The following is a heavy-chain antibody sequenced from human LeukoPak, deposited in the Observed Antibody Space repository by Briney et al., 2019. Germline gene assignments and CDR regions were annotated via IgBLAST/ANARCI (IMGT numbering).Heavy chain of an antibody. CDR2: MTGPADTT. Sequence: GGSLRLSCAASGFNFNNFAMSWVRQAPGKGPEWLSAMTGPADTTYYAESVKGRFTISRDYSKSMVYLQMTSLRVEDTAMYYCTRDQMNYWGQGTLVTVSS. D-gene: IGHD5-24*01. CDR1: GFNFNNFA. V-gene: IGHV3-23*01. CDR3: TRDQMNY. J-gene: IGHJ4*02.